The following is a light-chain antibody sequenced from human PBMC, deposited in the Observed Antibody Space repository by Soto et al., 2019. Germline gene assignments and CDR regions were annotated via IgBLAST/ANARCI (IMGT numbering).Light chain of an antibody. V-gene: IGKV3-11*01. Sequence: TVLTQSPATLSLSPGERATLSWKASQSIGNSLGWFQQKPGQAPRLLIDDAFNRATGIPARFTGSGSGSDFTLTISSLEPEDFGVYYCRQRYNWPLTFGGGTKVEIK. CDR2: DAF. J-gene: IGKJ4*01. CDR1: QSIGNS. CDR3: RQRYNWPLT.